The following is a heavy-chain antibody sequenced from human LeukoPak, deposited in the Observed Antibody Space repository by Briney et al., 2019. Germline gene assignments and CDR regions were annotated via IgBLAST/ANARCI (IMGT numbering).Heavy chain of an antibody. Sequence: SETLSLTCAVYGGSFSGYYWSWIRQPPGKGLEWIGEINHSGSTNYNPSLKSRVTISVDTSKNQFSLKLSSVTAADTAVYYCARHGSYGSDYWGQGTLVTVSS. CDR3: ARHGSYGSDY. V-gene: IGHV4-34*01. J-gene: IGHJ4*02. D-gene: IGHD1-26*01. CDR1: GGSFSGYY. CDR2: INHSGST.